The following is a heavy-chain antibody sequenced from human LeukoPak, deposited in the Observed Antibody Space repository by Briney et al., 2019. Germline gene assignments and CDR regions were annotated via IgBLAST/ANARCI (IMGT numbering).Heavy chain of an antibody. CDR3: AKGRSYGSGNDY. Sequence: GRSLRLSCAASGSTFDDYATHWVRQAPGKGLEWVSGISWNSGSIGYADSVKGRFTISRDNAKNSLYLQMNSLRAEDTALYYCAKGRSYGSGNDYWGQGTLVTVSS. D-gene: IGHD3-10*01. V-gene: IGHV3-9*01. CDR2: ISWNSGSI. CDR1: GSTFDDYA. J-gene: IGHJ4*02.